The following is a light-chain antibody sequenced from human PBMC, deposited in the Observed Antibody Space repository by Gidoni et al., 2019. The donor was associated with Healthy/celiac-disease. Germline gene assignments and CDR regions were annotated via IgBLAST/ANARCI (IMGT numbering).Light chain of an antibody. CDR1: QSISSY. CDR3: QQCYSTPWT. V-gene: IGKV1-39*01. CDR2: AAS. J-gene: IGKJ1*01. Sequence: DIQMTQSPSSLSASVGDRVTITCRARQSISSYLNWYQQKPGKATKLLIYAASSLQSGVPSRFSGSGSGTDFTLTISSLQPEDFATYYCQQCYSTPWTFGQGTKVEIK.